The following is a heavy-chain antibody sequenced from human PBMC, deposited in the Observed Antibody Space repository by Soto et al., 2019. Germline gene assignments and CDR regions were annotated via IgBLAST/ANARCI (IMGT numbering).Heavy chain of an antibody. Sequence: QVQLQESGPGLVKPSETLSLTCSVSAGSLSNYYWTWIRQSPGKGLEWIGEIYHTGSTKYNPSLKSRFAISVDMSKNQFSLTRSSVTPADTAVYYCARGGRGSGLYFLYYFDLWGQGTLITVSS. CDR3: ARGGRGSGLYFLYYFDL. CDR2: IYHTGST. J-gene: IGHJ4*02. CDR1: AGSLSNYY. D-gene: IGHD3-16*01. V-gene: IGHV4-59*01.